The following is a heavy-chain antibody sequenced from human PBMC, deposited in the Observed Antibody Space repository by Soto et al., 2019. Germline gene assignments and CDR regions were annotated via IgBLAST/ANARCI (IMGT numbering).Heavy chain of an antibody. V-gene: IGHV3-30-3*01. J-gene: IGHJ6*02. CDR3: ARMASFYCSGGSCSPTYGMDV. D-gene: IGHD2-15*01. Sequence: QVQQVESGGGVVQPGRSLRLSCAASGFTFSSHAMHWVRQAPGKGLEWVAVISYDGSNKYYADSVKGRFTISRDNSKNTLYLQMNNLRAEDTAVYYCARMASFYCSGGSCSPTYGMDVWGQGTTVTVS. CDR2: ISYDGSNK. CDR1: GFTFSSHA.